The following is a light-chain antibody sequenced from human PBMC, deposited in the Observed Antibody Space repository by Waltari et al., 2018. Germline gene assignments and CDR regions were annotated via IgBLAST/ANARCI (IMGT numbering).Light chain of an antibody. CDR3: ASYTSSSTWV. CDR1: SSDVGGYNY. J-gene: IGLJ3*02. V-gene: IGLV2-14*03. Sequence: QSALTQPASVSGSPGQSTTISCTGTSSDVGGYNYVCWYQHHPGKAPKLMVYDVSERPSGVSKRFSGSKSGSTASLTISGLQAEDEADYYCASYTSSSTWVFGGGTKLTVL. CDR2: DVS.